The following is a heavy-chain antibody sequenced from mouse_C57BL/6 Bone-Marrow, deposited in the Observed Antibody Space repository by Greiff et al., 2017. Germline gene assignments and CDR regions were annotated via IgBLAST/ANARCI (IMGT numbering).Heavy chain of an antibody. Sequence: EVQGVESGGGLVQPGGSLKLSCAASGFTFSDYYMYWVRQTPEKRLEWVAYISNGGGSTYYPDTVKGRFPISRDNAKNTLYLQMSRLKSEDTAMYYCARQRWSYFDYWGQGTTLTVSS. CDR3: ARQRWSYFDY. CDR2: ISNGGGST. V-gene: IGHV5-12*01. CDR1: GFTFSDYY. D-gene: IGHD2-3*01. J-gene: IGHJ2*01.